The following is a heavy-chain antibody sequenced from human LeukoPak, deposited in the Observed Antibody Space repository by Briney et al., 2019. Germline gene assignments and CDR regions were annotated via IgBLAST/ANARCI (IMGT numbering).Heavy chain of an antibody. CDR3: AKSNGAAAFYGVDV. CDR2: IRSDASSI. Sequence: GGSLRLSCVGSGFTFSRYSMNWVRQAPGKGPEWVSSIRSDASSIYYADSVKGRFTISRDNAKNSVFLQMNSLRAEDTAVYYCAKSNGAAAFYGVDVWGQGTTVTVSS. J-gene: IGHJ6*02. CDR1: GFTFSRYS. D-gene: IGHD6-13*01. V-gene: IGHV3-21*04.